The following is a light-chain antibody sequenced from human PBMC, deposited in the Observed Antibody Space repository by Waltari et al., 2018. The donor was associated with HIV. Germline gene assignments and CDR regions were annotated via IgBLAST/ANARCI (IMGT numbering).Light chain of an antibody. CDR3: QQRSNWPPWT. J-gene: IGKJ1*01. CDR2: DSS. Sequence: EIVLTQSPATLSLSPGESATLSCRASQSVSSYLVWYQQKPGQAPRLLIYDSSNRATGIPARFSGSGSGTDFTLTISSLEPEDFAVYYCQQRSNWPPWTFGQGTKVEIK. CDR1: QSVSSY. V-gene: IGKV3-11*01.